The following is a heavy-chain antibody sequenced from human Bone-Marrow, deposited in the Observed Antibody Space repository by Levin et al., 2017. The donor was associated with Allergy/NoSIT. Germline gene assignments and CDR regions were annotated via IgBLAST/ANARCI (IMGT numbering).Heavy chain of an antibody. J-gene: IGHJ2*01. CDR1: LFTFFIFA. Sequence: LSFSSSLFTFFIFAFIWVRQAPWPFLSFFSLLLFVCARSSSADSVKGRFTISRDNSESTLYLQLNSLRAEDTAVYFCAKAYYDILTGYTWYFDHWGRGTPVTVSS. D-gene: IGHD3-9*01. V-gene: IGHV3-23*01. CDR3: AKAYYDILTGYTWYFDH. CDR2: LLFVCARS.